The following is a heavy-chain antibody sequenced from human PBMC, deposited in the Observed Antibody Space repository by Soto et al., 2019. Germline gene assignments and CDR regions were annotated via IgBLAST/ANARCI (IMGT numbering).Heavy chain of an antibody. Sequence: EVQLLASGGGLVQPGGSLRLSCAASGFPFSSYAMSWVRHFPDKGLEWVSAISFRGDSTYYADSVKGRFTISRDNSKNTLYLQLNSLRAEDTAVYYCARKFSSASFYFDYWGQGTLVTVSS. V-gene: IGHV3-23*01. D-gene: IGHD6-6*01. CDR2: ISFRGDST. J-gene: IGHJ4*02. CDR1: GFPFSSYA. CDR3: ARKFSSASFYFDY.